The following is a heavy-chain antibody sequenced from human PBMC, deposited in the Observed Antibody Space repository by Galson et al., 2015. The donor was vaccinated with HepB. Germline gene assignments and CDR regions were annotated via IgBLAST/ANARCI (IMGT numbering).Heavy chain of an antibody. CDR1: GFSFGDYA. CDR2: IRSKVYGGTI. J-gene: IGHJ6*02. D-gene: IGHD4-17*01. V-gene: IGHV3-49*04. CDR3: AVTTYYYYGMDV. Sequence: SLRLSCAASGFSFGDYAMTWVRQAPGKGLEWVGFIRSKVYGGTIEYAASVKGRLSISRDDSKSIAYLQMNSLTSEDTAVYYCAVTTYYYYGMDVWGHGTTVTVSS.